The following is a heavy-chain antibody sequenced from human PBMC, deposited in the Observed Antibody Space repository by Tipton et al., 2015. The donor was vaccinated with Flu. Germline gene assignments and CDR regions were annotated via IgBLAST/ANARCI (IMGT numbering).Heavy chain of an antibody. D-gene: IGHD3-10*01. CDR2: LSHSGRT. V-gene: IGHV4-38-2*01. CDR3: ARLTYYYGSGTSDC. Sequence: TLSLTCVVSGYSINSGYFWGWIRQPPGKGLEWIGSLSHSGRTYYNPSLKSRVTISADTWKTQFSLKLGSVTAADTAVYYCARLTYYYGSGTSDCWAQGTLLTVSS. CDR1: GYSINSGYF. J-gene: IGHJ4*02.